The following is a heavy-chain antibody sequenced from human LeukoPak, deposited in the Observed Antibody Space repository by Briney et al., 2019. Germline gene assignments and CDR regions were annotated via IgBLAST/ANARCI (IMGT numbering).Heavy chain of an antibody. Sequence: GGSLRLSCAASGFTFSSYGMHWVRQAPGKGLEWVAVISYDGSNKYYADSVKGRFTISRDNSKNTLYLQMNSLRAEDTAVYYCARLSTTSGWYSWFDPWGQGTLVTVSS. J-gene: IGHJ5*02. V-gene: IGHV3-30*03. D-gene: IGHD6-19*01. CDR3: ARLSTTSGWYSWFDP. CDR1: GFTFSSYG. CDR2: ISYDGSNK.